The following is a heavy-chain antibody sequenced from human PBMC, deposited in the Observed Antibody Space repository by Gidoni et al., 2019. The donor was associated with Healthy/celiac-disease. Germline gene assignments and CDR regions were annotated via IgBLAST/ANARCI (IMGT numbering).Heavy chain of an antibody. CDR1: GGSFSGYY. V-gene: IGHV4-34*01. CDR2: INHSGST. J-gene: IGHJ3*02. CDR3: ARVLYGGNSKRVGAFDI. Sequence: QVQLQQWGAGLLKPSETLSLTCAVYGGSFSGYYWSWIRQPPGKGLEWIGEINHSGSTNYNPSLKSRVTISVDTSKNQFSLKLSSVTAADTAVYYCARVLYGGNSKRVGAFDIWGQGTMVTVSS. D-gene: IGHD4-17*01.